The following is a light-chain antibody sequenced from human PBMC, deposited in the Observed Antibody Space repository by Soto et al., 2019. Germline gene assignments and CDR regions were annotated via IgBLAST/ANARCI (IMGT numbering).Light chain of an antibody. CDR1: SSNIGSNT. CDR2: RNN. Sequence: QSVLTQPPSASGTPGQRVAISCSGSSSNIGSNTVSWYQQVPGTAPKLLIYRNNQRASGVPDRFSGSKSGTSASLAISGRQSEDEYDYYCAAWDDSLNVVFGGGTKLTVL. CDR3: AAWDDSLNVV. V-gene: IGLV1-44*01. J-gene: IGLJ2*01.